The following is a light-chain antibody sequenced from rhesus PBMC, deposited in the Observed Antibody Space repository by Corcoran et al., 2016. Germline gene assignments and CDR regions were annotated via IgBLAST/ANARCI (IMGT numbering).Light chain of an antibody. J-gene: IGKJ4*01. V-gene: IGKV1-25*01. Sequence: DIQMTQSPSSLSASVGDTVTITCRASQGISSYLAWYQQKPGKAPKLLIYNASTLQSGVPSRFSGNGSGTDFTLTISSLQPEDFATYYCQQHNSDPLTFGGGTKVELK. CDR1: QGISSY. CDR2: NAS. CDR3: QQHNSDPLT.